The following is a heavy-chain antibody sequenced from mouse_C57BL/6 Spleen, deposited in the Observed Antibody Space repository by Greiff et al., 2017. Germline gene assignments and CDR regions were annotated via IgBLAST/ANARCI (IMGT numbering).Heavy chain of an antibody. V-gene: IGHV6-3*01. Sequence: EVQRVESGGGLVQPGGSMKLSCVASGFTFSNYWMNWVRQSPEKGLEWVAQISFKNDNYTTHYAESVKGSFTISRDDSKSSVYLQMNNLRAEDTEIYYGAPWYCDDWSTGTTVTVSS. CDR3: APWYCDD. CDR2: ISFKNDNYTT. CDR1: GFTFSNYW. J-gene: IGHJ1*03.